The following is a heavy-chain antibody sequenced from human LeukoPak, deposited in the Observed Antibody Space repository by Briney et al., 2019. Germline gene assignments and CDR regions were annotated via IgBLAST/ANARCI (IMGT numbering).Heavy chain of an antibody. CDR2: IKQDGSEK. D-gene: IGHD2-8*01. J-gene: IGHJ4*02. CDR1: GFTFSSYW. V-gene: IGHV3-7*01. CDR3: AKGGRGNGEVY. Sequence: GGSLRLSCAVSGFTFSSYWMNWVRQAPGKGLEWVANIKQDGSEKNYVDSVKGRFTISRDNAKSSLFLQMNDLRAEDTAVYYRAKGGRGNGEVYWGQGTLVTVSS.